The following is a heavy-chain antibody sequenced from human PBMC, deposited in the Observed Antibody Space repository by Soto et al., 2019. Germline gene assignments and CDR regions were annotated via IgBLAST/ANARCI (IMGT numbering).Heavy chain of an antibody. V-gene: IGHV3-9*01. CDR2: ISWNSGDI. Sequence: EVQLVESGGDLVQPGRSLRLSCAASGFTFDDYAMHWVRLAPGKGLEWVSGISWNSGDIYYADSVKGRFTISRDIAKNSLYLQMNSLRPDDTAMYYCAKDAIHVLLGYTYGAGGMDVWGQGTTVTVSS. D-gene: IGHD5-18*01. CDR3: AKDAIHVLLGYTYGAGGMDV. J-gene: IGHJ6*02. CDR1: GFTFDDYA.